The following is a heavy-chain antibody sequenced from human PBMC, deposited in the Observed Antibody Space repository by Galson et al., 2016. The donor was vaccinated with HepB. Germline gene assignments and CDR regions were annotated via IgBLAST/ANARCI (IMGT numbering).Heavy chain of an antibody. Sequence: SLRLSCAASGFTFKNFGMPWVRQAPGKGLEWVSTICGSFGDIDYADSVQGRFTISRDNSKNTLSLQMNSLRAEDTAVYYCAKDRDSNWYEKYFQHWGQGTLVTVSS. CDR1: GFTFKNFG. CDR2: ICGSFGDI. CDR3: AKDRDSNWYEKYFQH. J-gene: IGHJ1*01. D-gene: IGHD6-13*01. V-gene: IGHV3-23*01.